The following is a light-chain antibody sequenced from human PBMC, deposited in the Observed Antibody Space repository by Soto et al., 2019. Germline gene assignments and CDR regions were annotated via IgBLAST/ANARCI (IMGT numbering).Light chain of an antibody. J-gene: IGLJ2*01. CDR1: SSDVGGYNY. CDR2: EVS. CDR3: ISYAGSNNLGV. V-gene: IGLV2-8*01. Sequence: QSALTQPPSASGSPGQSVTISCTGTSSDVGGYNYVSWYQQHPGKAPKLMIYEVSERPSGVPDRFSGSKSGNTASLTVSGLQAEDEADYYCISYAGSNNLGVFGGGTKLTVL.